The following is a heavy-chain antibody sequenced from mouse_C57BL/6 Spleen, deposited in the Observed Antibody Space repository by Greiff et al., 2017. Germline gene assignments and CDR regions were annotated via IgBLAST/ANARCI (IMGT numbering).Heavy chain of an antibody. J-gene: IGHJ3*01. CDR1: GYTFTSYW. CDR3: APGGSSSSWFAY. Sequence: QVHVKQPGAELVRPGTSVKLSCKASGYTFTSYWMHWVKQRPGQGLEWIGVIDPSDSYTNYNQKFKGKATLTVDTSSSTAYMQLSSLTSEDSAVYYCAPGGSSSSWFAYWGQGTLVTVSA. CDR2: IDPSDSYT. D-gene: IGHD1-1*01. V-gene: IGHV1-59*01.